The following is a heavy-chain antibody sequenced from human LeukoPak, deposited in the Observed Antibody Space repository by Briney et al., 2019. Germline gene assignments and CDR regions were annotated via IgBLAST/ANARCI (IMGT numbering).Heavy chain of an antibody. CDR3: AKEKRVGVTPPYFDY. J-gene: IGHJ4*02. V-gene: IGHV3-23*01. CDR2: ISGSDGST. CDR1: GFTVSSNY. Sequence: SGGSLRLSCAASGFTVSSNYMSWVRQAPGKGLEWVSTISGSDGSTYYADSVKGRFTISRDNSKNTLYLQMNSLRAEDTAVYYCAKEKRVGVTPPYFDYWGQGTLVTVSS. D-gene: IGHD1-26*01.